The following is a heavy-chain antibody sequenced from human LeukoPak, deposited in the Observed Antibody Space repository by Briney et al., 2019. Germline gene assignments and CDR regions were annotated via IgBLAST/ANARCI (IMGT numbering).Heavy chain of an antibody. CDR2: ISYDGSNK. CDR3: ANSHMFDY. Sequence: GGSLRLSCAASGFTFSSYGMHWVRQAPGKGLEWVAVISYDGSNKYYADSVKGRFTISRDNSKNTLYLQMNSLGAEDTAVYYCANSHMFDYWGQGTLVTVSS. CDR1: GFTFSSYG. V-gene: IGHV3-30*18. D-gene: IGHD2-21*01. J-gene: IGHJ4*02.